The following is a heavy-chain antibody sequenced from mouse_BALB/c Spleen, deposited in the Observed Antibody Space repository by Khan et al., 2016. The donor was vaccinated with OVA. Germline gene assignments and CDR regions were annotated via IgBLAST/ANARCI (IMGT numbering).Heavy chain of an antibody. J-gene: IGHJ3*01. CDR3: ARDGYSPWFAY. CDR1: GFNIKDYY. V-gene: IGHV14-1*02. CDR2: IDPENGDT. Sequence: VQLQQSGAELVRPGALVKLSCKASGFNIKDYYMHWVKQRPEQGLVWIGRIDPENGDTIYDPKFQGKASITSDTSSNKAYLQFSSLTSEDTAVYYCARDGYSPWFAYWGQGTLVTVSA. D-gene: IGHD2-3*01.